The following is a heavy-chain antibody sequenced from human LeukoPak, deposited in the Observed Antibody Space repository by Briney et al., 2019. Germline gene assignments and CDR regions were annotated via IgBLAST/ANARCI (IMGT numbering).Heavy chain of an antibody. CDR1: GGSISSSNYY. CDR3: ARHDHGSGSYYNVNWFDP. V-gene: IGHV4-39*01. Sequence: PSETLSLTCTVSGGSISSSNYYWGWIRQPPGKGLEWIGNIYYSGSTYYNPSLKSRVTISKDTSKNQFSLKLSSVTAADTAVYYCARHDHGSGSYYNVNWFDPWGQGTLVTVPT. D-gene: IGHD3-10*01. CDR2: IYYSGST. J-gene: IGHJ5*02.